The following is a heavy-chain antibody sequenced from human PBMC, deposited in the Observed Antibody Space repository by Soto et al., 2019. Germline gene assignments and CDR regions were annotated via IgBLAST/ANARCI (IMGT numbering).Heavy chain of an antibody. D-gene: IGHD2-2*01. Sequence: QVQLVQSGAEVKKPGSSVKVSCKASGGTFSSYTITWVRQAPGQGLEWMGRIIPILNVPHYAQEFQGRVTITADKSTSTAYMELSSLRSEDTAVHYCSRETSNLDNRSDPWGQGTLVTVSS. CDR3: SRETSNLDNRSDP. CDR1: GGTFSSYT. V-gene: IGHV1-69*08. CDR2: IIPILNVP. J-gene: IGHJ5*02.